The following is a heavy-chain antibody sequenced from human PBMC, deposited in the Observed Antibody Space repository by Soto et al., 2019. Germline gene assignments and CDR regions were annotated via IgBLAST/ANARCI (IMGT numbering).Heavy chain of an antibody. V-gene: IGHV5-51*01. D-gene: IGHD6-19*01. CDR1: GYSFTSYW. CDR2: IYPGDSDT. CDR3: ARCCCGSGCHFDY. J-gene: IGHJ4*02. Sequence: GESLKISCKGSGYSFTSYWIGWVRQMPGKGLEWVGIIYPGDSDTRYSPSFQGQVTISADKSITTAYLQWSSLKASDTAMYYCARCCCGSGCHFDYWGRGGLGTDAS.